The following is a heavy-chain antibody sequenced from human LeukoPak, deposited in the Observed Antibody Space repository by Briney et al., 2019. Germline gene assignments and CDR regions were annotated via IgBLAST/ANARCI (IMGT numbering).Heavy chain of an antibody. CDR1: GLTSSNYW. V-gene: IGHV3-7*03. Sequence: PGGSLRLSCVASGLTSSNYWMSWVRQAPGKGLEWVANINQDGSEKFYVDSVKGRFTISRDNANNSLSLQMNSLRVEDTAVYYCARDFYDFWSGYWVWGPGTLVTVSS. CDR2: INQDGSEK. D-gene: IGHD3-3*01. CDR3: ARDFYDFWSGYWV. J-gene: IGHJ4*02.